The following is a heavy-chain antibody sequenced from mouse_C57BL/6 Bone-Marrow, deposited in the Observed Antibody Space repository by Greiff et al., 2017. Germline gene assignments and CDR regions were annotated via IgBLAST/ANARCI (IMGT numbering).Heavy chain of an antibody. CDR1: GFTFSSYG. Sequence: EVKLMESGGDLVKPGGSLKLSCAASGFTFSSYGMSWVRQTPDKRLEWVATISSGGSYTYYPDSVTGRFTISRDNAQNTLYLQTSSLKSEDTAMYYCASYYYGSSYPFAYWGQGTLVTVSA. J-gene: IGHJ3*01. CDR2: ISSGGSYT. D-gene: IGHD1-1*01. CDR3: ASYYYGSSYPFAY. V-gene: IGHV5-6*01.